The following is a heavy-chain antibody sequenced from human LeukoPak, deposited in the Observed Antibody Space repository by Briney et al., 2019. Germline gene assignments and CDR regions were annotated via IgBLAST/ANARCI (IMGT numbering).Heavy chain of an antibody. Sequence: GRFLRLFSGTHRFTSRSYDIQLVLKALCMAPVKVSVIWFDGSNKYYAHSVKGRFAISRDNSKNTVYLQMNSLRVEDTAVYYCARANTPFADYWGQGTLVTVSS. CDR3: ARANTPFADY. CDR2: IWFDGSNK. CDR1: RFTSRSYD. V-gene: IGHV3-30*09. J-gene: IGHJ4*02. D-gene: IGHD2-2*02.